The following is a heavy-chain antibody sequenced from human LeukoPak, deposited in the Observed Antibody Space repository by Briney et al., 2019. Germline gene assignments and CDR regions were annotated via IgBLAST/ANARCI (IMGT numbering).Heavy chain of an antibody. J-gene: IGHJ5*02. CDR2: INHSGST. Sequence: SETLSLTCAVYGGSFSGYYWSWIRQPPGKGLEWTGGINHSGSTNYNPSLKSRVTISVDTSKNQFSLKLSSVTAADTAVYYCARGAEYSSGWYWFDPWGQGTLVTVSS. D-gene: IGHD6-19*01. CDR3: ARGAEYSSGWYWFDP. V-gene: IGHV4-34*01. CDR1: GGSFSGYY.